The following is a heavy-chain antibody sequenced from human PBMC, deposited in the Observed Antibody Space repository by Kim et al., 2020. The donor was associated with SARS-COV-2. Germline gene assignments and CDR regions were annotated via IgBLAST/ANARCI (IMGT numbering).Heavy chain of an antibody. J-gene: IGHJ4*02. Sequence: YAQKFQGRVTMTRNTSMSTAYMELSSLRSDDTAVYYCAIGKGSGSTLFDFWGQGTLVTVSS. V-gene: IGHV1-8*01. CDR3: AIGKGSGSTLFDF. D-gene: IGHD3-10*01.